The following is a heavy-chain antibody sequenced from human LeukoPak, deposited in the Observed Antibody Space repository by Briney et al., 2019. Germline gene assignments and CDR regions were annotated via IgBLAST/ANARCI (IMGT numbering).Heavy chain of an antibody. D-gene: IGHD3-16*02. CDR3: AIGDGLGELSSSFDY. V-gene: IGHV3-23*01. Sequence: GGSLRLSCAASGFTFSSYAMSWVRQAPGKGLEWVSAISGSGGSTYYADSVKGRFTISRDNSKNTLYLQMNSLRAEDSAVYYCAIGDGLGELSSSFDYWGQGTLVTVSS. CDR2: ISGSGGST. CDR1: GFTFSSYA. J-gene: IGHJ4*02.